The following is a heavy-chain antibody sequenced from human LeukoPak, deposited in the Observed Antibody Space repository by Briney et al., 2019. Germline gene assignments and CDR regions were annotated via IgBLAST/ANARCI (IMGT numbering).Heavy chain of an antibody. CDR3: ARDVGIAVAGRNWFDP. J-gene: IGHJ5*02. CDR1: GGTFSSYA. Sequence: SMKVSCKASGGTFSSYAISWVRQAPGQGLEWMGGIIPIFGTANYAQKFQGRVTITADESTSTAYMELSRLRSEDTAVYYCARDVGIAVAGRNWFDPWGQGTLVTVSS. CDR2: IIPIFGTA. V-gene: IGHV1-69*01. D-gene: IGHD6-19*01.